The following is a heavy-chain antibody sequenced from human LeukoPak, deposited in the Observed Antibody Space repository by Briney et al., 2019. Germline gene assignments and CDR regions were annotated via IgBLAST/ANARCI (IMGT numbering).Heavy chain of an antibody. D-gene: IGHD5-24*01. CDR1: GGSISSSNW. V-gene: IGHV4-4*02. Sequence: PSGTLSLTCVVSGGSISSSNWWSWVRQPPGKGLEWIGEIYHSGSTNYIPSLKTRITISVDKSKSQFSLSLTSVTAADTAVYYCARGRDGFNSLPFDYWGQGTLVTVSS. CDR2: IYHSGST. J-gene: IGHJ4*02. CDR3: ARGRDGFNSLPFDY.